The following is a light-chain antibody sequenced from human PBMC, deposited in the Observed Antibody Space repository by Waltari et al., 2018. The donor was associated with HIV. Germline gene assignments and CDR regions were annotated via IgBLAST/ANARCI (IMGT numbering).Light chain of an antibody. Sequence: QSALTQPASLSGSPGQSITISCTGTSSYVGRYNLLSWYQQHPGKAPKLMIYEVNKRPSGVSNRFSGYKSGNTASLTISGLQAEDEADYYCCSYAGSPYVFGTGTKVTVL. J-gene: IGLJ1*01. CDR1: SSYVGRYNL. CDR2: EVN. V-gene: IGLV2-23*02. CDR3: CSYAGSPYV.